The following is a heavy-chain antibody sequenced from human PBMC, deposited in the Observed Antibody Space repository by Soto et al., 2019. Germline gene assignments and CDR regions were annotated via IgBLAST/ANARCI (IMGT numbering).Heavy chain of an antibody. CDR2: INSDGTTT. CDR1: GFTVNNFW. J-gene: IGHJ4*02. CDR3: VRDIR. V-gene: IGHV3-74*01. Sequence: GSLRLSCAASGFTVNNFWMYWVRQTPEKGLVWVSGINSDGTTTIYADSVKGRFTISRDNAKNTLYLQMNSLTVEDTAIYYCVRDIRWGQGTLVTVSS.